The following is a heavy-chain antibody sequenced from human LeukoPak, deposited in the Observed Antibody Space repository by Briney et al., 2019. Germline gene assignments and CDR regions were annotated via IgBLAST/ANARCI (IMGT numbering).Heavy chain of an antibody. CDR3: ARDPLAVVGTLN. CDR2: LYSGGST. Sequence: GGSLRLSCSASGFTVCSNYMSWVRQAPGMGRQGLSVLYSGGSTYYADSVKGRFTISRDNSKNTLYLQVNSLRAEDTAVYYCARDPLAVVGTLNWGQGTLVTVSS. D-gene: IGHD6-19*01. V-gene: IGHV3-66*01. J-gene: IGHJ4*02. CDR1: GFTVCSNY.